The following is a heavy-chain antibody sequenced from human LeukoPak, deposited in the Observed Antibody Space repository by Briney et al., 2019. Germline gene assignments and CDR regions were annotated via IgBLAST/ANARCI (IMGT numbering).Heavy chain of an antibody. CDR1: GFTFSSYG. J-gene: IGHJ4*02. CDR3: ARDTDRFDY. V-gene: IGHV3-30*02. Sequence: GGSLSLSCAVSGFTFSSYGMHRVRQAPGKGLEWVAFIRYDGSNKYYADSVKGRFTISRDNSKNTLYLQMNSLRAEDTAVYYCARDTDRFDYWGQGALVTVSS. CDR2: IRYDGSNK.